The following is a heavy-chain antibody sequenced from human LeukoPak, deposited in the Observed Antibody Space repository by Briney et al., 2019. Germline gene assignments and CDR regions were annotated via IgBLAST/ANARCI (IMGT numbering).Heavy chain of an antibody. J-gene: IGHJ4*02. CDR2: ISSSGSTI. CDR1: GFTFSDYY. CDR3: ARDPGEDYDFWSGYYRSYFDY. V-gene: IGHV3-11*04. D-gene: IGHD3-3*01. Sequence: GGSLRLSCAASGFTFSDYYMSWIRQAPGKGLEWVSYISSSGSTIYYADSVKGRFTISRDNAKNSLCLQMNSLRAEDTAVYYCARDPGEDYDFWSGYYRSYFDYWGQGTLVTVSS.